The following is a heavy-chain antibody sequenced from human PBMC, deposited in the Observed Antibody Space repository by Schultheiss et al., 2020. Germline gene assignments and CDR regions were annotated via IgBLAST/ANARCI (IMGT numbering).Heavy chain of an antibody. CDR3: AKGSGGTYPYYFDY. V-gene: IGHV3-53*01. J-gene: IGHJ4*02. CDR2: IYSGGST. CDR1: GFTFSSYW. Sequence: GESLKISCAASGFTFSSYWMHWVRQAPGKGLEWVSVIYSGGSTYYADSVKGRFTISRDNSKNTLYLQMNSLRAEDTAVYYCAKGSGGTYPYYFDYWGQGTLVTVSS. D-gene: IGHD1-1*01.